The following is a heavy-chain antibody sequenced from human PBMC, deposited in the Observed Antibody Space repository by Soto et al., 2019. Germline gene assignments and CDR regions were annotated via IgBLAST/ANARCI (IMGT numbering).Heavy chain of an antibody. CDR1: GGTFSSYA. D-gene: IGHD6-6*01. CDR3: ARSGGQLGRPFDYFDY. CDR2: IIPIFGTA. Sequence: ASVKVSCKASGGTFSSYAISWVRQAPGQGLEWMGGIIPIFGTANYAQKFQGRVTITADESTSTAYMELSSLRSEDTAVYYCARSGGQLGRPFDYFDYWGQGTLVTVSS. V-gene: IGHV1-69*13. J-gene: IGHJ4*02.